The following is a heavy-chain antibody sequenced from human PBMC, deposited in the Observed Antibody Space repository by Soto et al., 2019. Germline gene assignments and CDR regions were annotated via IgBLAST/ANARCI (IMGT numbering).Heavy chain of an antibody. J-gene: IGHJ5*02. CDR2: ISYDGYNK. D-gene: IGHD5-12*01. V-gene: IGHV3-30*18. CDR1: GFTFSSYD. CDR3: AKDRGDGYKGCADS. Sequence: QVQLVESGGGVVQPGRSLTLSCAASGFTFSSYDMNWVRQAPGKGLESVAVISYDGYNKYYGDSVKGRFTISRDNSKDTVYLQMNNLRFDDTAVYYCAKDRGDGYKGCADSWGQGTLVTVSS.